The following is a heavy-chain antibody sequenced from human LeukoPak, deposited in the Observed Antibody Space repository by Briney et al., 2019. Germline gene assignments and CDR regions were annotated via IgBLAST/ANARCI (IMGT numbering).Heavy chain of an antibody. J-gene: IGHJ4*02. Sequence: PGGSLRLSCAASGFTFSGYSMNWVRQAPGKGLEWVSSISSSSSYIYYADSVKGRFTISRDNAKNSLYLQMNSLRAEDTAVYYCASSLIAAAGQDYWGQGTLVTVSS. CDR3: ASSLIAAAGQDY. D-gene: IGHD6-13*01. CDR1: GFTFSGYS. V-gene: IGHV3-21*01. CDR2: ISSSSSYI.